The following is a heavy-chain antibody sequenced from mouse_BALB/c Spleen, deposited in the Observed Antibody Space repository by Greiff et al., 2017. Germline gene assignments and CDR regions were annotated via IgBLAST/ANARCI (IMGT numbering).Heavy chain of an antibody. D-gene: IGHD1-1*01. J-gene: IGHJ4*01. Sequence: VKLQQPGAELVKPGASVKLSCKASGYTFTSYYMYWVKQRPGQGLEWIGGINPSNGGTNFNEKFKSKATLTVDKSSSTAYMQLSSLTSEDSAVYYCARDGSSWAMDYWGQGTSVTVSS. CDR2: INPSNGGT. V-gene: IGHV1S81*02. CDR3: ARDGSSWAMDY. CDR1: GYTFTSYY.